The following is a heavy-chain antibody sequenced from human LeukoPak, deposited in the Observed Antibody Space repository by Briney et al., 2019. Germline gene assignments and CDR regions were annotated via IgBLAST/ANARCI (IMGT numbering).Heavy chain of an antibody. CDR1: GFTFSSFS. J-gene: IGHJ4*02. D-gene: IGHD5-24*01. V-gene: IGHV3-23*01. CDR3: EKAGSVATMSTFDY. Sequence: GGSLRLSCAASGFTFSSFSMTWVRQAPGKGLEWVSTISRSGDSTYYADSVKGRFTISRDNSKNTMYLQMNSLRAEDTAVYYYEKAGSVATMSTFDYWGQGTLVTVSS. CDR2: ISRSGDST.